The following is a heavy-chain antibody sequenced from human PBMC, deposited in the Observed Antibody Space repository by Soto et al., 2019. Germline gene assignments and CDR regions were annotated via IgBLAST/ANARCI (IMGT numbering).Heavy chain of an antibody. V-gene: IGHV4-31*03. CDR2: IYYSGST. Sequence: QVQLQESGPGLVKPSQTLSLTCTVSGGSISSGGYYWSWIRQHPGKGLEWIGYIYYSGSTYYNPSLESRVTISVDTSKNQFSLKLSSVTAADTAVYYCARDIPLYGSGTYGMDVWGQGTTVTVSS. CDR3: ARDIPLYGSGTYGMDV. D-gene: IGHD3-10*01. CDR1: GGSISSGGYY. J-gene: IGHJ6*02.